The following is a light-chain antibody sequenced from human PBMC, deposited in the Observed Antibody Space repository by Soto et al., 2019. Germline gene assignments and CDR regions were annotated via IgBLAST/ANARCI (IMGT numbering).Light chain of an antibody. J-gene: IGKJ1*01. Sequence: EIVMTQSPATLSVSPGERATLSCRASQSVSSNLGWYQQKPGQAPRLLIYGASTRATGIPARFSGSGSGTEFTLTISSLQSEDFAVYYRQQYNNWPRTFGQGTKVEIK. CDR2: GAS. CDR1: QSVSSN. V-gene: IGKV3-15*01. CDR3: QQYNNWPRT.